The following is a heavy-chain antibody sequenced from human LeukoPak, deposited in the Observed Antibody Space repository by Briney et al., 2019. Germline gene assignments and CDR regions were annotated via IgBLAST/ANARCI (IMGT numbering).Heavy chain of an antibody. J-gene: IGHJ6*02. D-gene: IGHD2-2*01. CDR3: ARDVVVVPAFRSHASYYYYGMDV. CDR1: GYTFTGYY. Sequence: ASVKVSCKASGYTFTGYYMHWVRQAPGQGLEWMGWINPNSGGTNYAQKFQGWVTMTRDTSISTAYMELSRLRSDDTAVYYCARDVVVVPAFRSHASYYYYGMDVWGQGTTVNVSS. V-gene: IGHV1-2*04. CDR2: INPNSGGT.